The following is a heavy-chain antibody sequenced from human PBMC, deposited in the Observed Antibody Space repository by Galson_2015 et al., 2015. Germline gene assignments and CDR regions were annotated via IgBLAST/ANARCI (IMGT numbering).Heavy chain of an antibody. V-gene: IGHV6-1*01. CDR2: TSYRSKWYT. Sequence: CAISGDSVSSNSAAWNWIRQSPSRGLEWLGRTSYRSKWYTDYAVSVKSRITINPDTSRNQFSLQLNSVTPEDTAVYYCARDLGSGWYWVFDYWGQGAQVTVSS. J-gene: IGHJ4*02. CDR1: GDSVSSNSAA. CDR3: ARDLGSGWYWVFDY. D-gene: IGHD6-19*01.